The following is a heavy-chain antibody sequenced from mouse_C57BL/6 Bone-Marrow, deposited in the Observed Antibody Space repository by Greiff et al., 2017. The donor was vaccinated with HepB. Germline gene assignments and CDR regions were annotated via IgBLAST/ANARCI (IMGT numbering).Heavy chain of an antibody. CDR3: ARSRDTWFAY. CDR1: GYTFTSYW. D-gene: IGHD3-3*01. CDR2: IHPNSGST. Sequence: QVQLQQSGAELVKPGASVKLSCKASGYTFTSYWMHWVKQRPGQGLEWIGMIHPNSGSTNYNEKFKSKATLTVDKSSSTAYMQLSSLTSEDSAVYYCARSRDTWFAYWGQGTLVTVSA. V-gene: IGHV1-64*01. J-gene: IGHJ3*01.